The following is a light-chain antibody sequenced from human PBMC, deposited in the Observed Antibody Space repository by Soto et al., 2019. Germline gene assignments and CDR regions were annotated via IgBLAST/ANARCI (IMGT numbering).Light chain of an antibody. Sequence: QSVLTQPASVSGSPGQSITISCTGTSSDIGSYNYVSWYQQHPGKAPKLMIFDVSNRPSGVSNRFSASKSGNTASLTISGLQADDEADYYCSSYTNNTTLLVVFGGGTKLTVL. J-gene: IGLJ2*01. CDR2: DVS. CDR3: SSYTNNTTLLVV. CDR1: SSDIGSYNY. V-gene: IGLV2-14*01.